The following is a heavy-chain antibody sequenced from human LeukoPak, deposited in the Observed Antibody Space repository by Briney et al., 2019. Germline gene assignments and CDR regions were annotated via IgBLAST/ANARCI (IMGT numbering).Heavy chain of an antibody. CDR1: GFTFYDYA. Sequence: SLRLSCAASGFTFYDYAMHWVRQSPGKGLEWVSGISGNSGSIGYADSVKGRFTISRDNAKNSLYLQMNSLGAEDTALYYCAKGRHYDSSGHIDYWGQGTLVTVSS. J-gene: IGHJ4*02. V-gene: IGHV3-9*01. D-gene: IGHD3-22*01. CDR3: AKGRHYDSSGHIDY. CDR2: ISGNSGSI.